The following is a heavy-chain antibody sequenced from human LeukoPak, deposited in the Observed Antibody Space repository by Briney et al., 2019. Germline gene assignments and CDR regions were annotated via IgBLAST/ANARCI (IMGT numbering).Heavy chain of an antibody. Sequence: SETLSLTCAVYGGSFSGYYWSWIRQPPGKGLEWIGEINHSGSTNYNPSLKSRVTISVDTSKNQFSLKLSSVTAADTAVYYCARGSPLEYSGWYYFDYWGQGTLVTVSS. D-gene: IGHD6-19*01. CDR3: ARGSPLEYSGWYYFDY. J-gene: IGHJ4*02. CDR2: INHSGST. V-gene: IGHV4-34*01. CDR1: GGSFSGYY.